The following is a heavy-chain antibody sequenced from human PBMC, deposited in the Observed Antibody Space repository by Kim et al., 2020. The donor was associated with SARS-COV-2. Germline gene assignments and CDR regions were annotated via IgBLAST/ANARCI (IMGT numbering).Heavy chain of an antibody. Sequence: GGSLRLSCAASGFTFSSYGMHWVRQAPGKGLEWVAVISYDGSNKYYADSVKGRFTISRDNSKNTLYLQMNSLRAEDTAVYYCAKDSNYDFWSGLLQTYYYYGMDVWGQGTTVTVSS. CDR2: ISYDGSNK. D-gene: IGHD3-3*01. CDR3: AKDSNYDFWSGLLQTYYYYGMDV. J-gene: IGHJ6*02. V-gene: IGHV3-30*18. CDR1: GFTFSSYG.